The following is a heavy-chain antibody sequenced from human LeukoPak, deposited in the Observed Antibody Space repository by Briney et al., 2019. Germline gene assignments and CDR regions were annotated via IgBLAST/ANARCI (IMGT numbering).Heavy chain of an antibody. CDR3: ARRAHSGAMITLDY. V-gene: IGHV5-51*01. CDR1: GYGFTSYW. Sequence: GESLKISCRGSGYGFTSYWIVWVRQVPGKGPEWKGVIYPGDSNSRYSPSFQGQVTISADNSISTAYLQWSSLKASDTAMYYCARRAHSGAMITLDYWGQGTLVTVSS. J-gene: IGHJ4*02. CDR2: IYPGDSNS. D-gene: IGHD5-12*01.